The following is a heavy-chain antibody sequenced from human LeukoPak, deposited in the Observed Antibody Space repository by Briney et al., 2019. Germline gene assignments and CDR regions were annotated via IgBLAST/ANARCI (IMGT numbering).Heavy chain of an antibody. CDR3: ASYPRYSSSPPFDY. V-gene: IGHV1-2*02. J-gene: IGHJ4*02. CDR1: GYTFTGYY. Sequence: ASVKVSCKASGYTFTGYYMHWVRQAPGQGLEWMGWINPNTGGTNYAQKFQARVTMTRDTTISTAYMELSRLTSDDTAVYYCASYPRYSSSPPFDYWGQGTLDTVSS. CDR2: INPNTGGT. D-gene: IGHD6-6*01.